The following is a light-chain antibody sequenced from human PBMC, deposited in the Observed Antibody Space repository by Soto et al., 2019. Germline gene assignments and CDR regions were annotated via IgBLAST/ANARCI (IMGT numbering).Light chain of an antibody. Sequence: DIQMTQSPSTLSASVGDRVTITCRASQSISSWLAWYQQKPGKAPKLLIYQASTLENGVPSRFSGSGSGTECTLTLSSLQPDDFATYYCQQYKRYWTFGPGTKVEVK. J-gene: IGKJ1*01. CDR3: QQYKRYWT. CDR1: QSISSW. CDR2: QAS. V-gene: IGKV1-5*03.